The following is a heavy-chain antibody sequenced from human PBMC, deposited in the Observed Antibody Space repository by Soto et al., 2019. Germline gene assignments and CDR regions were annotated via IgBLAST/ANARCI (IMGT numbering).Heavy chain of an antibody. CDR3: ATSDDYGLYYYYYGMDV. D-gene: IGHD3-16*01. CDR2: ISGSGGST. Sequence: GGSLRLSCAASGFTFSSYAMSWVRQAPGKGLEWVSAISGSGGSTYYADSVKGRFTISRDNSKNTLYLQMNSLRAEDTAVYYCATSDDYGLYYYYYGMDVWGQGTTVTVSS. CDR1: GFTFSSYA. V-gene: IGHV3-23*01. J-gene: IGHJ6*02.